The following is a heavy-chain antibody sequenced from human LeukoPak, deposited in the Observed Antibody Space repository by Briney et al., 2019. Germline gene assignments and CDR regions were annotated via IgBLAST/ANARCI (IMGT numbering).Heavy chain of an antibody. V-gene: IGHV3-23*01. J-gene: IGHJ4*02. CDR1: GFTFSSYA. CDR2: ISASGGGT. Sequence: GGSLRLSCAASGFTFSSYAMTWVRQAPEKGLEWVSTISASGGGTYYADSVKGHFTISRDNSNNTLYLQMNSLRPEDTAVYYCARRPAQYFDSWGQGTLVTVSS. CDR3: ARRPAQYFDS.